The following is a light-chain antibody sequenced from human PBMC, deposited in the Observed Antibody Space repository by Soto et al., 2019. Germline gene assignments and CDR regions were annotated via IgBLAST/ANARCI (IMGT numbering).Light chain of an antibody. J-gene: IGKJ1*01. CDR3: QQYNSYPRT. V-gene: IGKV1-5*01. Sequence: DIQMTQSPSTLSASVGDRVTITCWASQSISSWLAWFQQKPGKAPKVVIYDASSLESGVPSRFSGSGSGTEFTLTISSLQPDDFATYYCQQYNSYPRTFGQGTKVEIK. CDR2: DAS. CDR1: QSISSW.